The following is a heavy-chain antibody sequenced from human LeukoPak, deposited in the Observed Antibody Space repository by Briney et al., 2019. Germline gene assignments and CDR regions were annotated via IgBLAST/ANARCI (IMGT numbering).Heavy chain of an antibody. CDR2: IWNDGSNK. J-gene: IGHJ4*02. D-gene: IGHD3-16*01. Sequence: GRSLRLSCAASGFTFSSYTMHWVRQAPGKGLEWVAVIWNDGSNKYYADSVKGRFTISRDNSKNTLYLQMNSLRAEDTAVYYCASLTVSEGVDHWGQGTLVTVSS. CDR3: ASLTVSEGVDH. CDR1: GFTFSSYT. V-gene: IGHV3-33*08.